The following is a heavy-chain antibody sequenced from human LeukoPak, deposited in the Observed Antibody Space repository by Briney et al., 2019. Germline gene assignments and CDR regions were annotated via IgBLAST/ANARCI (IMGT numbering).Heavy chain of an antibody. Sequence: PSETLSLTCTVSGGSISSSSYYWGWIRQPPGKGLEWIGSIYYSGSTYCNPSLKSRVTISVDTSKNQFSLKLSSVTAADTAVYYCARHPNPRDYGDYVVDYWGQGTLVTVSS. CDR1: GGSISSSSYY. V-gene: IGHV4-39*01. CDR3: ARHPNPRDYGDYVVDY. J-gene: IGHJ4*02. CDR2: IYYSGST. D-gene: IGHD4-17*01.